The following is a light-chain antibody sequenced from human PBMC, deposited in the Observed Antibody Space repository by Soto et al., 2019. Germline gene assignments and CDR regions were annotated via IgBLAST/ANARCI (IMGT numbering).Light chain of an antibody. Sequence: QAVVTQPPSVSGAPGQRVTISCTGSSSNIGAGYDVHWYQQLPGTAPKLLIYGDNNRPSGVPDRFSGSKSGTSASLAITGLQAEDGADYYCQSYDNSLSGVIFGGGTKLTVL. CDR2: GDN. J-gene: IGLJ2*01. CDR1: SSNIGAGYD. V-gene: IGLV1-40*01. CDR3: QSYDNSLSGVI.